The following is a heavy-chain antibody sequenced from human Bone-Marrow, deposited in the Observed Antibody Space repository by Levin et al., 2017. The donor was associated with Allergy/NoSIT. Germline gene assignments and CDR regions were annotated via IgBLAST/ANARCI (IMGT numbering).Heavy chain of an antibody. CDR1: VGSIAIGSYY. D-gene: IGHD1-26*01. CDR3: ARVDAGGSYSRGYSY. CDR2: IYHSGST. V-gene: IGHV4-39*07. J-gene: IGHJ4*02. Sequence: SQTLSLTCSVSVGSIAIGSYYWGWIRQPPGKGLDWLGCIYHSGSTYYHPSLKSRVTISVDTSKNQFSLRWSTVTAADTAVYYCARVDAGGSYSRGYSYWGQGTLVTVSS.